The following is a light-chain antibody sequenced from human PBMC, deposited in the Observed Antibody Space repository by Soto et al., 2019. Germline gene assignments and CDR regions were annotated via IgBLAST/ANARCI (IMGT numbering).Light chain of an antibody. CDR2: GAS. J-gene: IGKJ2*01. Sequence: EIVLTQSPGTLSLSPGERATLSCRASQSVSSNNLAWYQQRPGQAPRVVIYGASTRATGIPERFSGSGSGTDFTLTISRLEPEDFAVYYCQQYKDWPPYTFGQGIKLEIK. CDR1: QSVSSNN. V-gene: IGKV3-20*01. CDR3: QQYKDWPPYT.